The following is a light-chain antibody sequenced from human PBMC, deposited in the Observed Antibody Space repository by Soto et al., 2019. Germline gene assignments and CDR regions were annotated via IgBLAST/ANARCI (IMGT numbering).Light chain of an antibody. CDR1: QSIRSY. J-gene: IGKJ4*01. Sequence: DIQMTQSPSSLSESVGDRVTITCRASQSIRSYLNWYQQKPGKAPKLLIYAASSLQSGVTSRFSVSGSGTDFTLTISSLQPEDFATYYCQQSYSTPLAFGGGTKVEIK. V-gene: IGKV1-39*01. CDR3: QQSYSTPLA. CDR2: AAS.